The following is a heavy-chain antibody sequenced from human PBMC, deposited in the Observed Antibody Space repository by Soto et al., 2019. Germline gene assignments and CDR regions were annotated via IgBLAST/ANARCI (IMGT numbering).Heavy chain of an antibody. J-gene: IGHJ5*02. CDR2: INAGNGNT. CDR3: ARGEFFNWFDP. V-gene: IGHV1-3*01. Sequence: RASEKGSCKAAGYTFTSFACHWVRQAPGQRREWLGWINAGNGNTKYSQKFQGRVTITRDTSASTAYMELSSLRSEDTAVYYCARGEFFNWFDPWGQGTLVTVSS. CDR1: GYTFTSFA. D-gene: IGHD3-10*01.